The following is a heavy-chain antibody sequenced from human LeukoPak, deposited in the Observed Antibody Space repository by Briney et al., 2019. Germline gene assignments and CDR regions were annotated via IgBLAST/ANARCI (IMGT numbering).Heavy chain of an antibody. CDR3: TLYFYDSSGLVRDY. J-gene: IGHJ4*02. D-gene: IGHD3-22*01. CDR2: ISYDGTGI. Sequence: GGSLRLSCAASGLNFSDYGLHWVRQAPGKGLEWVAGISYDGTGIHYTDSVRGRFTISRDNSQNMLYLQMKSLRAEDTAMYYSTLYFYDSSGLVRDYWGQGTLVTVSS. CDR1: GLNFSDYG. V-gene: IGHV3-30*04.